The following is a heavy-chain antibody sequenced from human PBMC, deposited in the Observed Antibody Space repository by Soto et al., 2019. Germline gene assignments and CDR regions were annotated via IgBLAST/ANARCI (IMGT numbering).Heavy chain of an antibody. CDR3: ARLYGLDAFDI. J-gene: IGHJ3*02. Sequence: QVQLQESGPGLVKPSETLSLTCTVSGGSINSYYWSWIRQPPGKGLERIGYIYYSGSTNYNPSLKSRVTISVDTSKNQFSLKLSSVTAADTAVYYCARLYGLDAFDIWGQGTMVTVSS. D-gene: IGHD3-16*02. V-gene: IGHV4-59*08. CDR2: IYYSGST. CDR1: GGSINSYY.